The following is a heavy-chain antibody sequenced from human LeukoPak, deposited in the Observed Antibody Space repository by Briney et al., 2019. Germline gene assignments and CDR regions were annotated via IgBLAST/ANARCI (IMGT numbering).Heavy chain of an antibody. Sequence: GGSLRPSCAASGFTFSSYSMNWVRRAPGKGLEWVSYISSSGSTIYYADSVKGRFTISRDNAKNSLYLQMNSLRAEDTAVYYCAELGITMIGGVWGKGTTVTISS. D-gene: IGHD3-10*02. CDR1: GFTFSSYS. CDR2: ISSSGSTI. J-gene: IGHJ6*04. V-gene: IGHV3-48*04. CDR3: AELGITMIGGV.